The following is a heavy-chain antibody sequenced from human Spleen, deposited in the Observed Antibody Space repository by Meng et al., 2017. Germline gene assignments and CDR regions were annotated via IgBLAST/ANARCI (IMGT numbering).Heavy chain of an antibody. V-gene: IGHV4-34*01. Sequence: VQLQPLGHGLFKPSETLSVSCVVAGTYISNYDCSWILQTPRQGLEWIGEINQSGSTNYYPSLESRATISGDSSQNNLSLKMSSVTAADSAVYYCARGPTTMANDFDYWGQGTLVTVSS. J-gene: IGHJ4*02. CDR2: INQSGST. CDR1: GTYISNYD. D-gene: IGHD4-11*01. CDR3: ARGPTTMANDFDY.